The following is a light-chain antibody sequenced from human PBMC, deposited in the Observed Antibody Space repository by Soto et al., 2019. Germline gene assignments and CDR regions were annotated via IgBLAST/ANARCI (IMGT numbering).Light chain of an antibody. CDR3: QHYDASQWT. J-gene: IGKJ1*01. V-gene: IGKV3-20*01. CDR1: QSAHSKY. CDR2: GGS. Sequence: IVLTQSPGTLSLAAGERATLSCIASQSAHSKYFSWYQQIPGQAPRLLIYGGSSRATGVPDRFSGSGSGTDFTLTIRTLEHEDFAVYYCQHYDASQWTFGQGTKVDIK.